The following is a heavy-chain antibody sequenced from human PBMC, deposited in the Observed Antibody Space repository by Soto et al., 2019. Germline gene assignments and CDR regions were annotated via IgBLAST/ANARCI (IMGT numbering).Heavy chain of an antibody. J-gene: IGHJ6*02. CDR2: IYYSGST. V-gene: IGHV4-31*03. CDR3: ARALGFGGDCYSCHYYYYGMDV. Sequence: ASETLSLTCTVSGGSISSGGYYWSWIRQHPGKGLEWIGYIYYSGSTYYNPSLKSRVTISVDTSKKQFSLKLSSVTAADTAVYYCARALGFGGDCYSCHYYYYGMDVWGQGTTVTVSS. D-gene: IGHD2-21*02. CDR1: GGSISSGGYY.